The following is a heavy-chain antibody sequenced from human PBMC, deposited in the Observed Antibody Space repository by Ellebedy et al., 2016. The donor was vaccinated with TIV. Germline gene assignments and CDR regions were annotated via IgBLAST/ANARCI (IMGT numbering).Heavy chain of an antibody. V-gene: IGHV3-30*18. CDR3: AKDSSAYKLYSFDY. Sequence: GESLKISCAASGFTFSSYGMHWVRQAPGKGLEWVAVISYDGSNKYYADSVKGRFTISRDNSKNTLYLQMNSLRAEDTAVYYCAKDSSAYKLYSFDYWGQGTLVTVSS. CDR1: GFTFSSYG. CDR2: ISYDGSNK. D-gene: IGHD5-24*01. J-gene: IGHJ4*02.